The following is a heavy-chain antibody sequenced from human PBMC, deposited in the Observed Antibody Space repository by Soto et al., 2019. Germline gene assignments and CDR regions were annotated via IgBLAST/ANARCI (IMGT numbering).Heavy chain of an antibody. J-gene: IGHJ4*02. CDR3: VARGSGWYHW. D-gene: IGHD6-19*01. Sequence: EVQLLESGGNLVQPGGSLRLSCAASGFTFSSFAMSWVRQAPGKGLEWVSVIGNSASITAYADSVRGRFTISRDNSKNTLYLQMNSLRAEDTAVYYCVARGSGWYHWGGQGTLVTVSS. CDR1: GFTFSSFA. CDR2: IGNSASIT. V-gene: IGHV3-23*01.